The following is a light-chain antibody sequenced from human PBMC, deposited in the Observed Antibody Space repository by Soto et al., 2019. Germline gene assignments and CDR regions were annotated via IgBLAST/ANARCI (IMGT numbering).Light chain of an antibody. J-gene: IGLJ1*01. Sequence: QSALTQPASVSGSPGQSITISCTGTSSGVGGYNYVSWYQQHPGKAPKLMIYEVSNRPSGVSNRFSGSKSGYTASLTISGLQAEDEADYYCSSYTSSSIDYVFGTGTKLTVL. CDR1: SSGVGGYNY. CDR3: SSYTSSSIDYV. V-gene: IGLV2-14*01. CDR2: EVS.